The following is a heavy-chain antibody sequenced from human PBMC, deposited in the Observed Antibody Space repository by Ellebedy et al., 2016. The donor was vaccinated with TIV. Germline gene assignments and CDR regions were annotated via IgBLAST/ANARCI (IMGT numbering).Heavy chain of an antibody. CDR2: ISGSGGST. CDR1: GFTFSSYA. J-gene: IGHJ4*02. D-gene: IGHD6-19*01. V-gene: IGHV3-23*01. CDR3: AKGISSGWSTLNNFDY. Sequence: GGSLRLXXAASGFTFSSYAMSWVRQAPGKGLEWVSAISGSGGSTYYADSVKGRSTISRDNSKNTLYLQMNSLRAEDTAVYYCAKGISSGWSTLNNFDYWGQGTLVTVSS.